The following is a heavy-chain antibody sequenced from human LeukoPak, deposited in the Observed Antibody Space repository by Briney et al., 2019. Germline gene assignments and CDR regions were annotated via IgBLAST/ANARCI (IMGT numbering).Heavy chain of an antibody. V-gene: IGHV4-39*07. J-gene: IGHJ3*02. CDR2: IYYSGST. CDR3: ARVGYGGNPGDAFDI. CDR1: GGSISSSSYY. D-gene: IGHD4-23*01. Sequence: PETLSLTCTVSGGSISSSSYYWGWIRQPPGKGLEWIGSIYYSGSTYYNPSLKSRVTISVDTSKNQFSLKLSSVTAADTAVYYCARVGYGGNPGDAFDIWGQGTMVTVSS.